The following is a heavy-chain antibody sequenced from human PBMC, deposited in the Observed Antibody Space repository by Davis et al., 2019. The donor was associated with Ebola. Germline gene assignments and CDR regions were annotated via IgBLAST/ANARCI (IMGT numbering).Heavy chain of an antibody. D-gene: IGHD3-22*01. V-gene: IGHV4-59*08. Sequence: SETLSLTCTVSGGSISSYYWSWIRQPPGKGLEWIGYIYYSGSTNYNPSLKSRVTISVDTSKNQFSLKLSSVTAADTAVYYCARLPTYYYDSSGYYYGLDHWGQGTLVTVSS. J-gene: IGHJ4*02. CDR2: IYYSGST. CDR3: ARLPTYYYDSSGYYYGLDH. CDR1: GGSISSYY.